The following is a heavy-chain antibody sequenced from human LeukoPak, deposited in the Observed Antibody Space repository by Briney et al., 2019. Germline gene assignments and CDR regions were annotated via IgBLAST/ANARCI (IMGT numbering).Heavy chain of an antibody. J-gene: IGHJ4*02. V-gene: IGHV3-7*01. CDR3: ARGRYCSSTRCYFDY. CDR2: IKQDESEK. D-gene: IGHD2-2*01. Sequence: GGSLRLSCAASGFTFSGYWMSWVRQAPGKGLEWVANIKQDESEKYYVDSVKGRFTISRDNAKNSLYLQMNSLRAEDTAVYYSARGRYCSSTRCYFDYWSQGSLVTVSS. CDR1: GFTFSGYW.